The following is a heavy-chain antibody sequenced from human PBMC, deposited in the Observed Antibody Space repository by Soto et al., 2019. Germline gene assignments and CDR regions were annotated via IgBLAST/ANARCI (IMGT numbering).Heavy chain of an antibody. Sequence: EVQLVGSGGGLVKPGGSLRLSCAASGFTFSSYSKNWVRQAPGKGLEWVSSISSSGSSIFYADSAKGRFTISRVNVKNSLYLEMNILRAEDTAVFYCARDHGSSSPYYFGMDVWGQGTTVTVSS. J-gene: IGHJ6*02. CDR2: ISSSGSSI. CDR1: GFTFSSYS. D-gene: IGHD6-6*01. CDR3: ARDHGSSSPYYFGMDV. V-gene: IGHV3-21*01.